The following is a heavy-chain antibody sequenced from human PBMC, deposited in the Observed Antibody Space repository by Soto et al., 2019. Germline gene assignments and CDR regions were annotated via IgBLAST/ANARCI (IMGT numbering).Heavy chain of an antibody. CDR3: ARAEAGSLGELSIVRSYGIDV. Sequence: ASVKVSCKASGYTFTSYYMHWVRQAPGQGLEWMGIINPSGGSTSYAQKFQGRVTMTRDTSTSTVYMELSSLRSEDTAVYYCARAEAGSLGELSIVRSYGIDVWGQGTTVTVSS. J-gene: IGHJ6*02. CDR1: GYTFTSYY. D-gene: IGHD3-16*02. CDR2: INPSGGST. V-gene: IGHV1-46*01.